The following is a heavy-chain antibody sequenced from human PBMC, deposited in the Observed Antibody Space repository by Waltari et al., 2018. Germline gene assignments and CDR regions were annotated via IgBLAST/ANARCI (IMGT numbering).Heavy chain of an antibody. D-gene: IGHD4-4*01. CDR1: GFSVSDNY. Sequence: EVQLVETGGGLIQPGGSLKLSCAASGFSVSDNYMSWFRQAPGKGVEWVSVMFSGDRTYYADAGKGRFIISRDKSTNTLYLQMNSLTVEDTALYYCARGGTVDSSWYDHWGQGTLVRVSS. J-gene: IGHJ5*02. CDR2: MFSGDRT. CDR3: ARGGTVDSSWYDH. V-gene: IGHV3-53*02.